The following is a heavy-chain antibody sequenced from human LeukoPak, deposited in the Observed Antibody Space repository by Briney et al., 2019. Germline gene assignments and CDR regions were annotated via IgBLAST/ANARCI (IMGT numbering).Heavy chain of an antibody. CDR3: AKGNIAAAANFDY. D-gene: IGHD6-13*01. V-gene: IGHV3-23*01. Sequence: QPGGSLRLSCAASGFTFSSYAMSWVRQAPEKGLEWVSAISGSGGYTYYADSVKGRFTISRDSSKNTLYLQMNSLRAEDTAVYYCAKGNIAAAANFDYWGQGTLVTVSS. J-gene: IGHJ4*02. CDR2: ISGSGGYT. CDR1: GFTFSSYA.